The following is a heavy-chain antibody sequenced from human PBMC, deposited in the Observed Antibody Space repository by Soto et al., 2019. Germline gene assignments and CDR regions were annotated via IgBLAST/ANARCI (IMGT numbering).Heavy chain of an antibody. CDR2: IYHSGGT. D-gene: IGHD3-22*01. CDR3: ARDSRSGYYLDY. Sequence: QLQLQESGSGLVKPSQTLSLTCAVSGDSISSGGYSWNWIRQPPGKGLAWIGYIYHSGGTDYNPSLKSRVTITVDSSNNQFSLKLSSVTAADTAVYYCARDSRSGYYLDYWGQGTLVTVSS. CDR1: GDSISSGGYS. J-gene: IGHJ4*02. V-gene: IGHV4-30-2*01.